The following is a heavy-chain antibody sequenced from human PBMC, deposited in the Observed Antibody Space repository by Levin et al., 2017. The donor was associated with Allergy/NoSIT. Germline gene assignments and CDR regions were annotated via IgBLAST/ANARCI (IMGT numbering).Heavy chain of an antibody. J-gene: IGHJ6*02. D-gene: IGHD2-8*01. CDR3: ARGIYCTNGVCYTIHYYAMDV. CDR1: GFIFTSYG. CDR2: ITATGGNT. V-gene: IGHV3-23*01. Sequence: SCAASGFIFTSYGMSWVRQAPGKGPEWVSSITATGGNTYYADSVKGRFTISRDNSKDTLDLQMNNLRAEDTAVYYCARGIYCTNGVCYTIHYYAMDVWGQGTTVTVSS.